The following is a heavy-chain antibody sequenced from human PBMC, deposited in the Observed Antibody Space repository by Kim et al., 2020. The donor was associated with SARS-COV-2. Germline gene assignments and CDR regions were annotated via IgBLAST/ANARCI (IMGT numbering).Heavy chain of an antibody. CDR2: ISSSSSTI. CDR1: GFTFSSYS. D-gene: IGHD3-16*02. V-gene: IGHV3-48*04. Sequence: GGSLRLSCAASGFTFSSYSMNWVRQAPGKGLEWVSYISSSSSTIYYADSVKGRFTISRDNAKNSLYLQMNSLRAEDTAVYYCATLPRYVWGSYRKFDYWGQGTLVTVSS. J-gene: IGHJ4*02. CDR3: ATLPRYVWGSYRKFDY.